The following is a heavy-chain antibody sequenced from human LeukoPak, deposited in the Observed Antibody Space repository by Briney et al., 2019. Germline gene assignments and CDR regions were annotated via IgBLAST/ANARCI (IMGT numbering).Heavy chain of an antibody. J-gene: IGHJ4*02. CDR1: GFIFSNYG. CDR2: IRYDGDID. CDR3: AAPIAVTGTLPDY. Sequence: GGSLRLSCAGSGFIFSNYGMHWVRQAPGKGLEWVAFIRYDGDIDYYADSVRGRFTISRDNSKNMLYLQMNSLRVEDTALYYCAAPIAVTGTLPDYWGQGTLVTVSS. V-gene: IGHV3-30*02. D-gene: IGHD6-19*01.